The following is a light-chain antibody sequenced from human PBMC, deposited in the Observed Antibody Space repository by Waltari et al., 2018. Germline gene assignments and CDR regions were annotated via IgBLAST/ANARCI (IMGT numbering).Light chain of an antibody. CDR2: DVR. V-gene: IGLV2-14*03. CDR3: ISYTSSRHYV. CDR1: SSDVGGYKS. J-gene: IGLJ1*01. Sequence: QSALTQPASVSGSPGQSITISCTGSSSDVGGYKSVSWYHQHPGKAPKLIIFDVRGRPFGVSTRFSGSKSGNTASLTISGLQPDDEADYHCISYTSSRHYVFGSGTKVIVL.